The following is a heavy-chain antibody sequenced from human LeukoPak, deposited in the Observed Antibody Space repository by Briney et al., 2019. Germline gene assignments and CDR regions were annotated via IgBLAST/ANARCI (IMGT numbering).Heavy chain of an antibody. Sequence: GASVKVSCKASGYTFTGYIMHWVRQAPGQGLEWMGWISTDNGDTNYAQKLQGRVTMTTDTSTSTAYMELRSLRSDDTAVYYCAREGLGELTLDCWGQGTLVTVSS. CDR1: GYTFTGYI. CDR3: AREGLGELTLDC. V-gene: IGHV1-18*04. CDR2: ISTDNGDT. D-gene: IGHD3-16*01. J-gene: IGHJ4*02.